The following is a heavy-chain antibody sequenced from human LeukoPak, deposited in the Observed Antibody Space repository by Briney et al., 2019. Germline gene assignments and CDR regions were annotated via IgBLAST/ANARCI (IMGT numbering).Heavy chain of an antibody. V-gene: IGHV1-2*02. CDR3: AKFDQDWGTFDY. CDR2: IYPNSGVT. Sequence: GASVKVSCKTSGYTFTGYYMHWVRQAPGQGLEWMGWIYPNSGVTNSPQKFQGRVTMTRDTSISTAYMELSLTSDDTAVYYCAKFDQDWGTFDYWGQGTVVTVSS. J-gene: IGHJ4*02. D-gene: IGHD7-27*01. CDR1: GYTFTGYY.